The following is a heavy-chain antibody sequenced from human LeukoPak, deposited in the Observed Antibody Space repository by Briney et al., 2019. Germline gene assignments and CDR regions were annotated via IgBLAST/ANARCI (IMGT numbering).Heavy chain of an antibody. CDR3: ARYELYCSSTSCYYFDY. Sequence: GASVKVSCKASGNTFTSYAMHWVRQAPGQRLEWMGWINAGNGNTKYSQKFQGRVTITRDTSASTAYMELSSLRSEDTAVYYCARYELYCSSTSCYYFDYWGQGTLVTVSS. CDR1: GNTFTSYA. D-gene: IGHD2-2*01. J-gene: IGHJ4*02. V-gene: IGHV1-3*01. CDR2: INAGNGNT.